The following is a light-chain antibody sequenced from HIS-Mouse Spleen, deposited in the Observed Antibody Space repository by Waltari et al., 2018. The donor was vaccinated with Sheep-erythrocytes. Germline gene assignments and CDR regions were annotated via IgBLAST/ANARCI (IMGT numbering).Light chain of an antibody. CDR1: SSNIGHNY. CDR3: AAWDDSLSGNWV. V-gene: IGLV1-47*01. J-gene: IGLJ3*02. CDR2: RNN. Sequence: QSVLTQPPSASGTPGQRVTISCSGSSSNIGHNYVYWYQQLPGTAPKLLIYRNNQRPSGVPDRFSGSKSGTSASLAISGLRSEDEADYYCAAWDDSLSGNWVFGGGTKLTVL.